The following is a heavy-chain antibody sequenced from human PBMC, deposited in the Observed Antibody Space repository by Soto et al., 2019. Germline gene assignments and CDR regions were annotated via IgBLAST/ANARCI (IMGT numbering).Heavy chain of an antibody. J-gene: IGHJ6*02. CDR3: ARELRRLYYGMDV. V-gene: IGHV1-69*13. CDR2: IIPIFGTA. CDR1: GGTFSSYA. Sequence: SVKVSCKASGGTFSSYAISWVRQAPGQGLEWMGGIIPIFGTANYAQKFQGRVTITADESTSTAYMELSSLRSEDTAVYYCARELRRLYYGMDVWGQGTTVTVSS. D-gene: IGHD4-17*01.